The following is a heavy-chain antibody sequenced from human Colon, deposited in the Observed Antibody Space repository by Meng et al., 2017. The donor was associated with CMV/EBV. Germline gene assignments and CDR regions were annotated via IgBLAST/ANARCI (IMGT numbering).Heavy chain of an antibody. J-gene: IGHJ4*02. V-gene: IGHV3-74*01. CDR3: VKEGSSGHTFEY. CDR2: IKSDGRST. CDR1: GFTFSDYW. Sequence: QLVEPGGGLVQPGGSLRLSCAVSGFTFSDYWMHWVRQAPGKGLVWVSRIKSDGRSTDYADSVKGRFTISRDNSKNTLSLEMNSLRPEDTAVYYCVKEGSSGHTFEYWGQGTLVTVSS. D-gene: IGHD6-19*01.